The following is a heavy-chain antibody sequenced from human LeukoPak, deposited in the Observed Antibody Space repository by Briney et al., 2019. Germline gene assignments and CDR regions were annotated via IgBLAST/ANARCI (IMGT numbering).Heavy chain of an antibody. CDR1: GGTFSSYA. J-gene: IGHJ1*01. Sequence: GSSVKVSCKASGGTFSSYAISWVRQAPGQGLEWMGRIIPILGIANYAQKFQGRVTITADKSTSTAYMELSSLRSDDTAVYYCARGSSGWYVYFQQWGQGTLITVSS. CDR2: IIPILGIA. CDR3: ARGSSGWYVYFQQ. D-gene: IGHD6-19*01. V-gene: IGHV1-69*04.